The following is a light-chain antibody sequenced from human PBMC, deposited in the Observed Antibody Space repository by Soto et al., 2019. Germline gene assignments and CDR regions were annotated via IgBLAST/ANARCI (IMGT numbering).Light chain of an antibody. CDR1: QSVSSN. V-gene: IGKV3-15*01. J-gene: IGKJ1*01. CDR3: QHYNSWPRT. Sequence: EMVMTQSPATLSVSPGERATLSCRASQSVSSNLAWYQQKPGQASRLLIYGASTRATGVPARFSGSGSGTDFTLTISSLQSEDFAVYHCQHYNSWPRTFGQGTKV. CDR2: GAS.